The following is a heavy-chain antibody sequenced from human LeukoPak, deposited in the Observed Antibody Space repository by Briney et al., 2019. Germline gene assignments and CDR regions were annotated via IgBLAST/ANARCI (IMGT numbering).Heavy chain of an antibody. CDR1: GGSFSGYY. CDR3: ARRTTYFGWRPSESPSCFDY. Sequence: SETLSLTCAVYGGSFSGYYWSWIRQPPGKGLEWIGEINHSGSTNYNPSLKSRVTIPVDTSKNQFSLTLSSVTAADTAVYYCARRTTYFGWRPSESPSCFDYWGQGTLVTVSS. CDR2: INHSGST. D-gene: IGHD3-9*01. J-gene: IGHJ4*02. V-gene: IGHV4-34*01.